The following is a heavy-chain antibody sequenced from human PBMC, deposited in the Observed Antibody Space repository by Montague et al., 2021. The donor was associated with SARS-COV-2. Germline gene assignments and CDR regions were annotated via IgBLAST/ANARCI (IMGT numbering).Heavy chain of an antibody. D-gene: IGHD3-22*01. Sequence: SLRLSCPASGFTFSSYGMHWVRQAPGKGLEWVAVISYDGSNKYYADSVKGRFTISRDNSKNTLYLQMNSLRAEDTAVYYCANSYDRVGWDAFDIWGQGTMVTVSS. CDR3: ANSYDRVGWDAFDI. CDR2: ISYDGSNK. J-gene: IGHJ3*02. CDR1: GFTFSSYG. V-gene: IGHV3-30*18.